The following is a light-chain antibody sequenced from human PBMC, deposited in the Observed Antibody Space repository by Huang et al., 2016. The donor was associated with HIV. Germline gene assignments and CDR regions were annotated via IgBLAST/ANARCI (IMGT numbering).Light chain of an antibody. Sequence: DIQMTQSPSSLSASVGDRVTITCQASQDMSNYLNWYQQKPGKAPKRLIYDASKLETGVPSRFSGSGSGTDFTFTISSLQPEDIATYYCQHFDNLALTFGGGTKVQIK. CDR2: DAS. V-gene: IGKV1-33*01. CDR1: QDMSNY. CDR3: QHFDNLALT. J-gene: IGKJ4*01.